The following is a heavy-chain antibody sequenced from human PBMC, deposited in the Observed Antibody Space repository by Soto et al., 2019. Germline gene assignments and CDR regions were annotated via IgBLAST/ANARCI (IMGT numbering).Heavy chain of an antibody. V-gene: IGHV4-4*07. J-gene: IGHJ6*02. CDR2: IDASGNT. Sequence: SLTCTVCVDSITTYYWSLIRQPAGKGLEWIGRIDASGNTNYNPSLNSRVTMSIDTSKKQFSLKLTSVTAADTAIYYCARYSNNWFQTEGMDVWGQGTTVTVSS. CDR3: ARYSNNWFQTEGMDV. D-gene: IGHD6-13*01. CDR1: VDSITTYY.